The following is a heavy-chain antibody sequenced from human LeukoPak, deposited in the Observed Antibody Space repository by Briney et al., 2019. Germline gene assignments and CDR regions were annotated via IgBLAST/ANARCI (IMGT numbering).Heavy chain of an antibody. D-gene: IGHD1-1*01. V-gene: IGHV3-23*01. Sequence: GGSLRLSCAASGFTFGSYAMSWVRQAPGKGLEWVSAISGSGGSTYYADSVKGRFTISRDNSKNTLYLQMSSLRAEDSAEYYCAKSLLTTATGTGRAFDIWGQGTMVTVSA. J-gene: IGHJ3*02. CDR1: GFTFGSYA. CDR2: ISGSGGST. CDR3: AKSLLTTATGTGRAFDI.